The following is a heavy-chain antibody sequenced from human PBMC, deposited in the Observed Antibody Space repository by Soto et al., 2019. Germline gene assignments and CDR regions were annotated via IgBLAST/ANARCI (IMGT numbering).Heavy chain of an antibody. CDR1: GFTLSSYW. CDR3: ARGSGWLSDY. V-gene: IGHV3-7*03. J-gene: IGHJ4*02. CDR2: IKQDGSET. Sequence: DVQLVESGGGLVQPGGSLRLSCAVSGFTLSSYWMNWVRQAPGKGLEWVAVIKQDGSETYYVDSVKGRFTISRDNENNSLYLHMNSLRGEDTAVYSCARGSGWLSDYWGRGTLVIVSS. D-gene: IGHD6-19*01.